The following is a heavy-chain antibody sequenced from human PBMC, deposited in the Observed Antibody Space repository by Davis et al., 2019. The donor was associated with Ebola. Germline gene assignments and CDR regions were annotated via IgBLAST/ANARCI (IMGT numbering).Heavy chain of an antibody. CDR1: GGSISSGGYY. CDR3: ARAHQYSSSFPGS. CDR2: IYYSGST. V-gene: IGHV4-31*03. Sequence: PSETLSLTCTVSGGSISSGGYYWSWIRQHPGKGLEWIGYIYYSGSTYYNPSLKSRVTISVDTSKNQFSLKLSSVTAADTAVYYCARAHQYSSSFPGSWGQGTLVTVSS. D-gene: IGHD6-13*01. J-gene: IGHJ4*02.